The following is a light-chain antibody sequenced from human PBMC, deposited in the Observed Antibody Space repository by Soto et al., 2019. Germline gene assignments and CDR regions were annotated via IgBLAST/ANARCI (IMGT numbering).Light chain of an antibody. CDR3: SAYAGNNNPVI. Sequence: QSALTQPPSASGSPGQSVTISCTGTSSDVGDHNFVSWYQQHPGKAPKFLIYEVSKRPSGVPDRFSGSKSGITASLTVSGLQADDEAYYYCSAYAGNNNPVIFGGGTQLTVL. CDR2: EVS. V-gene: IGLV2-8*01. J-gene: IGLJ2*01. CDR1: SSDVGDHNF.